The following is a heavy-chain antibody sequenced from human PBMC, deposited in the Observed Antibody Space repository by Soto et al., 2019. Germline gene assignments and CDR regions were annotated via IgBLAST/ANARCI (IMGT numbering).Heavy chain of an antibody. V-gene: IGHV3-48*02. J-gene: IGHJ3*02. Sequence: EVQLVESGGGLVQPGGSLRLSCAASGFTFSSYSMNWVRQAPGKGLEWVSYISSSSSTIYYADSVKGRFTISRDNAKNSLYVQMNSLRDEDTAVYYCARDMWELLFLGAAFDIWGQGTMVTVSS. CDR1: GFTFSSYS. CDR3: ARDMWELLFLGAAFDI. D-gene: IGHD1-26*01. CDR2: ISSSSSTI.